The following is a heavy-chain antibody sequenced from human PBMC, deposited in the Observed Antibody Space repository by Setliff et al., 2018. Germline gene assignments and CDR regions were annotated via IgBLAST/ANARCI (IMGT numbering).Heavy chain of an antibody. CDR2: VKQGGSEK. CDR1: GFTFSNYW. D-gene: IGHD4-17*01. V-gene: IGHV3-7*01. Sequence: GGSLRLSCATSGFTFSNYWMNWVRQAPGKGLEWVANVKQGGSEKNYVDSVKGRFSVSRDDAKNSLYLQMNSLRVEDTAVYYCSRDLQGSGDYVVDYWGQGTLVTVSS. J-gene: IGHJ4*02. CDR3: SRDLQGSGDYVVDY.